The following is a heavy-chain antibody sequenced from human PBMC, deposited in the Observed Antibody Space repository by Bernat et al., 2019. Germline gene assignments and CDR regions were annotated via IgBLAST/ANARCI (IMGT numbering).Heavy chain of an antibody. D-gene: IGHD2-21*01. CDR1: GFTFSSYG. CDR2: ISYDGSNK. V-gene: IGHV3-30*18. Sequence: QVQLVESGGGVVQPGRSLRLSCAASGFTFSSYGMHWVRQAPGKGLEWVAVISYDGSNKYYADSVKGRFTISRDNSKNTLYLQMNSLRAEDTAVYYCVKEANAYCGGDCYSFDYWGQGTLVTVSS. J-gene: IGHJ4*02. CDR3: VKEANAYCGGDCYSFDY.